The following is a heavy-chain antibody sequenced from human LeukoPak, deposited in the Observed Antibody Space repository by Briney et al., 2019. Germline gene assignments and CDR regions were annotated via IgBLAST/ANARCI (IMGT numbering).Heavy chain of an antibody. CDR2: INAGNGNT. CDR1: GYTFTSYA. D-gene: IGHD4-17*01. CDR3: ARHTPYSPRIGDYPNAFDI. V-gene: IGHV1-3*01. J-gene: IGHJ3*02. Sequence: GASVKVSCKASGYTFTSYAMHWVRQAPGQRLEWMGWINAGNGNTKYSQKFQGRVTITRDTSASTAYMELSSLRSEDTAVYYCARHTPYSPRIGDYPNAFDIWGQGTMVTVSS.